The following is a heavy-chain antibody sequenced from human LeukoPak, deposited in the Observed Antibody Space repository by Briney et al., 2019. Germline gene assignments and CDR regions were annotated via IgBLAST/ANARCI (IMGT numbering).Heavy chain of an antibody. V-gene: IGHV4-30-4*08. CDR2: ISYSGST. D-gene: IGHD2-2*01. Sequence: PSETLSLTCTVSGGSISSGGYYWSWIRQHPGKGLEWIGYISYSGSTYYNPSLKSRVTISVDTSKNQFSLKLSSVTAADTAVYYCAGALGYCSSTSCARAGAFDIWGQGTMVTVSS. CDR1: GGSISSGGYY. J-gene: IGHJ3*02. CDR3: AGALGYCSSTSCARAGAFDI.